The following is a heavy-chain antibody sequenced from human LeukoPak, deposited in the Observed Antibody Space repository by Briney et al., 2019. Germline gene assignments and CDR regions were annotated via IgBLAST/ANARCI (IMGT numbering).Heavy chain of an antibody. CDR3: ARGGIVVVPAGFDY. D-gene: IGHD2-2*01. J-gene: IGHJ4*02. V-gene: IGHV4-34*01. CDR1: GGSFSGYY. CDR2: INHSGST. Sequence: PSETLSLTCAVYGGSFSGYYWSWIRQPPGKWLEWIGEINHSGSTNYNPSLKSRVTISVDTSKNQFSLKLSSVTAADTAVYYCARGGIVVVPAGFDYWGQGTLVTVSS.